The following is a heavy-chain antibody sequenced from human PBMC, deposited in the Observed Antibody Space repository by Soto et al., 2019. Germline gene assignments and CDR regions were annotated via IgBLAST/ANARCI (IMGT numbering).Heavy chain of an antibody. J-gene: IGHJ4*02. CDR1: GYSFTSSW. D-gene: IGHD3-16*01. Sequence: GESLKISCQGSGYSFTSSWISWVRQMPGEGLEWMGRIDPSDSYINYSPSFQGRVTISADKSISTAYLQWSSLKASDTAMYYCARRGSRPPFFSDSWGQGTLLTVSS. CDR3: ARRGSRPPFFSDS. V-gene: IGHV5-10-1*01. CDR2: IDPSDSYI.